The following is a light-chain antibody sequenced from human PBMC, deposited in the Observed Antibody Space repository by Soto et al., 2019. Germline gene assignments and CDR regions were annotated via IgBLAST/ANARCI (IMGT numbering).Light chain of an antibody. CDR2: GAS. J-gene: IGKJ1*01. CDR1: QSVGSY. CDR3: QQYGGSPRT. V-gene: IGKV3-20*01. Sequence: EIVLTQSPGTLSLSPGERATLSCRASQSVGSYLAWYQQKPGQAPRPLIYGASNRATGIPDRFSGSGSGTDFTLTITRLEPEDFAVYYCQQYGGSPRTFGQGTKVDI.